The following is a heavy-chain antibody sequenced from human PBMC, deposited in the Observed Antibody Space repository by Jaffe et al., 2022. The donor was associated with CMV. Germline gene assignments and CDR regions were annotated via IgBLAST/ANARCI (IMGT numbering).Heavy chain of an antibody. CDR1: GGSISSSSYY. CDR3: ARHQTDYDFWSGYYTGRGWYYGMDV. J-gene: IGHJ6*02. V-gene: IGHV4-39*01. D-gene: IGHD3-3*01. Sequence: QLQLQESGPGLVKPSETLSLTCTVSGGSISSSSYYWGWIRQPPGKGLEWIGSIYYSGSTYYNPSLKSRVTISVDTSKNQFSLKLSSVTAADTAVYYCARHQTDYDFWSGYYTGRGWYYGMDVWGQGTTVTVSS. CDR2: IYYSGST.